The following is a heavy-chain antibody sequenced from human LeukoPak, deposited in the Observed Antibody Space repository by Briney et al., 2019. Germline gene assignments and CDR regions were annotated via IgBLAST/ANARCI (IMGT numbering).Heavy chain of an antibody. CDR1: GFTFSSYG. V-gene: IGHV3-30*02. Sequence: GGSLRLSCAASGFTFSSYGMHWVRQAPGKGLEWVAFIQYDGSVIFYADSVKGRFTISRDNSKNTVYLQMSSLTTEDTAVYFCAQDVPIERVPGVGPGSWGQGTLVTVSS. CDR2: IQYDGSVI. D-gene: IGHD2-8*01. J-gene: IGHJ5*02. CDR3: AQDVPIERVPGVGPGS.